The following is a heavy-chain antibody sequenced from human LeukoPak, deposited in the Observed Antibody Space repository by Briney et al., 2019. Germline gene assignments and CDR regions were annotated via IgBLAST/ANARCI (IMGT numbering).Heavy chain of an antibody. J-gene: IGHJ3*02. CDR1: GFTVSSNY. Sequence: GGSLRLSCAASGFTVSSNYMSWVRRAPGKGLEWVSVIYSGGSTYYADSVKGRFTISRDNSKNTLYLQMNSLRAEDTAVYYCARDRPPSRVWQQLVGDAFDIWGQGTMVTVSS. V-gene: IGHV3-66*01. CDR3: ARDRPPSRVWQQLVGDAFDI. D-gene: IGHD6-13*01. CDR2: IYSGGST.